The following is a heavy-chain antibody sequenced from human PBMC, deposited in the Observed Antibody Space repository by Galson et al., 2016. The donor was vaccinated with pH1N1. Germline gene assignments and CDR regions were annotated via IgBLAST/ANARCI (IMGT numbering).Heavy chain of an antibody. Sequence: SVKVSCKASGYTFTSYGISWVRQAPGQGLEFMGWVSTSNGNTHFAQKFPGRVTLTTDTSTSTAYMELRSLRSDDTAVYYCARLGASVGGTTYWGQGTLVTVSS. CDR2: VSTSNGNT. CDR3: ARLGASVGGTTY. V-gene: IGHV1-18*01. CDR1: GYTFTSYG. D-gene: IGHD6-19*01. J-gene: IGHJ4*02.